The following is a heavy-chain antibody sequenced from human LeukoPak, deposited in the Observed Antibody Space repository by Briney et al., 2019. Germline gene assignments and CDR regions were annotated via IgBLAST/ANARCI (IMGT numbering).Heavy chain of an antibody. CDR2: IYYSGST. V-gene: IGHV4-59*01. CDR3: ARGGQWLAPDY. D-gene: IGHD6-19*01. Sequence: KPSETLSLTWTVSGGSISSYYWSWIRQPPGKGLEWIGYIYYSGSTNYNPSLKSRVTISVDTSKNQFSLKLSSVTAADTAVYYCARGGQWLAPDYWGQGTLVTVSS. J-gene: IGHJ4*02. CDR1: GGSISSYY.